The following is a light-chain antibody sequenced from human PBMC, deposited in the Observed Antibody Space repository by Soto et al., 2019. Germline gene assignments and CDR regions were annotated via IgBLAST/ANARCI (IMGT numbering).Light chain of an antibody. CDR2: DVS. V-gene: IGLV2-14*01. Sequence: QSVLTQPASVSGSPGQSITISCTGTSSDVGGYNYVSWYQQHPGKAPKLTIYDVSNRPSGVSNRFSGSKSGNTASLTISGLQAEDEADYYCSSYTSSSTVLFGRGTKVTVL. CDR1: SSDVGGYNY. J-gene: IGLJ2*01. CDR3: SSYTSSSTVL.